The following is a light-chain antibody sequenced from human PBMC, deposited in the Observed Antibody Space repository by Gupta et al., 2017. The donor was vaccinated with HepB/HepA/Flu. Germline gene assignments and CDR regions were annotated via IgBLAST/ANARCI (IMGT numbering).Light chain of an antibody. V-gene: IGLV2-23*02. CDR3: CSDAGSETLV. Sequence: QSSLTQAVSVSGSPGQSITISCTWTSSDIGTYDFVSWFQQHTGKAPKLMIYEVNKRPPGVTTRLSGSKSGNTTSLTISGRQDEDEADYHCCSDAGSETLVFGGGTKLTVL. J-gene: IGLJ3*02. CDR2: EVN. CDR1: SSDIGTYDF.